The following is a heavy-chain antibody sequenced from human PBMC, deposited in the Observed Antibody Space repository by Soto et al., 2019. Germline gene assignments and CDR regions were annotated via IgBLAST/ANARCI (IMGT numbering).Heavy chain of an antibody. CDR3: AKDRLLPGDRYYYGMDV. CDR1: GFTFSSYG. V-gene: IGHV3-30*18. J-gene: IGHJ6*02. CDR2: ISYDGSNK. D-gene: IGHD3-16*01. Sequence: ESGGGVVQPGRSLRLSCAASGFTFSSYGMHWVRQAPGKGLEWVAVISYDGSNKYYADSVKGRFTISRDNSKNTLYLQMNSLRAEDTAVYYCAKDRLLPGDRYYYGMDVWGQGTTVTVSS.